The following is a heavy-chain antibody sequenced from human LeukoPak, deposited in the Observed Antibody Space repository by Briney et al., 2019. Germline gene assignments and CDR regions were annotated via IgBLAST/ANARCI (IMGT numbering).Heavy chain of an antibody. D-gene: IGHD3-16*01. J-gene: IGHJ5*02. CDR2: IIPIFGTA. CDR1: GGTFSSYA. CDR3: ARVANYDYVWGSLNWFDP. Sequence: SVKVSCKASGGTFSSYATSWVRQAPGQGLEWMGGIIPIFGTANYAQKFQGRVTITADESTSTAYMELSSLRSEDTAVYYCARVANYDYVWGSLNWFDPWGQGTLVTVSS. V-gene: IGHV1-69*13.